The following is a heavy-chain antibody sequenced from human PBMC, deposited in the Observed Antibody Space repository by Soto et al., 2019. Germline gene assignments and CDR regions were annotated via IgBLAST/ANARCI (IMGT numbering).Heavy chain of an antibody. D-gene: IGHD2-15*01. CDR3: ARGYCSGGSCYLGDYYFYGMDV. CDR2: IIPIFGTA. V-gene: IGHV1-69*12. CDR1: GGTFSSYA. Sequence: QVQLVQSGAEVKKPGSSVKVSCKASGGTFSSYAISWVRQAPGQGLEWMGGIIPIFGTANYAQKFQGRVTITADESTSTAYMELISLRSEVKAVYYCARGYCSGGSCYLGDYYFYGMDVWGQGTTVTVSS. J-gene: IGHJ6*02.